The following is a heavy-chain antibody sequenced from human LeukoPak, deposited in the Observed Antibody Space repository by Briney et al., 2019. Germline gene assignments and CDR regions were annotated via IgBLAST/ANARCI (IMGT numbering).Heavy chain of an antibody. V-gene: IGHV3-23*01. CDR1: GFTFSSYW. CDR2: ISGSGDNT. CDR3: AKGSYYDSSGSFYFDY. D-gene: IGHD3-22*01. Sequence: GGSLRLSCAASGFTFSSYWMSWVRQAPGKGLEWVSGISGSGDNTYYADSVKGRFTISRDNSKNTLYVQVNSLGTEDTAAYYCAKGSYYDSSGSFYFDYWGQGTLVTVSS. J-gene: IGHJ4*02.